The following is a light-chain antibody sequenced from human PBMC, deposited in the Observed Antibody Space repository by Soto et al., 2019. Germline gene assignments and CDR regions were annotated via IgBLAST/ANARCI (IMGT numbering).Light chain of an antibody. J-gene: IGKJ5*01. V-gene: IGKV3-20*01. CDR2: GAS. CDR3: QQYGSSLIT. Sequence: EIVLTQSPGTLSLSPGERATLSCRASQSVSSNLLAWYQQKPGQAPRLLIYGASNRATDIPDRFSGSGSGTDFTLSISRLEPEDFAVYYCQQYGSSLITFGQGTRLEIK. CDR1: QSVSSNL.